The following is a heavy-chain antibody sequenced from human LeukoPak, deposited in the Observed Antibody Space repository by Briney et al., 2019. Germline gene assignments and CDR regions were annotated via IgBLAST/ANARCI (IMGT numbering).Heavy chain of an antibody. V-gene: IGHV3-30*18. J-gene: IGHJ4*02. Sequence: GGSLRLSCAASGFTFSSYGMHWVRQAPGKGLEWVAVISYDGSSKYYADSVKGRFTISRDNSKNTLYLQMNSLRAEDTAVYCCAKGGSSGWPHFDYWGQGTLVTVSS. CDR3: AKGGSSGWPHFDY. D-gene: IGHD6-19*01. CDR2: ISYDGSSK. CDR1: GFTFSSYG.